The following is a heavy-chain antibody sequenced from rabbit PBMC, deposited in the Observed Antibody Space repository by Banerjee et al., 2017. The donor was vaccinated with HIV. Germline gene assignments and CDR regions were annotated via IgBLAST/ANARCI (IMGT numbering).Heavy chain of an antibody. Sequence: QSLEESGGDLVKPGASLTLTCTASGLDFSSSYWICWVRQAPGKGLEWIACIDVSSGSTHYASWAKGRFTISKTSSTTVTLQMTSLTAADTATYFCARDAGGDGYSNDLWGQGTLVTVS. CDR1: GLDFSSSYW. J-gene: IGHJ3*01. V-gene: IGHV1S40*01. CDR3: ARDAGGDGYSNDL. CDR2: IDVSSGST. D-gene: IGHD7-1*01.